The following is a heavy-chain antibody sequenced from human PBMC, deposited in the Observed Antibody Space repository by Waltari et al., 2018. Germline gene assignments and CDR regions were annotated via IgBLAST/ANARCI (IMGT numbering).Heavy chain of an antibody. CDR1: GFTFSSYA. CDR2: ISYDGSNK. V-gene: IGHV3-30-3*01. CDR3: ARDSIVGATLEGGY. Sequence: QVQLVESGGGVVQPGRSLRLSCAASGFTFSSYAMHWVRQAPGKGLEWVAVISYDGSNKYYADSVKGRFTISRDNSKNTLYLQMNSLRAEDTAVYYCARDSIVGATLEGGYWGQGTLVTVSS. D-gene: IGHD1-26*01. J-gene: IGHJ4*02.